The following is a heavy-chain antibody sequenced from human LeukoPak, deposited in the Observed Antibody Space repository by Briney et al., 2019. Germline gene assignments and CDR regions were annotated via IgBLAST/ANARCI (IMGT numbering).Heavy chain of an antibody. J-gene: IGHJ4*02. CDR1: GFTFSSYG. Sequence: GGSLRLSXAASGFTFSSYGMHWVRQAPGKGLEWVAFIRYDGSNKYYADSVKGRFTISRDNSKNTLYLQTNSLRAEDTAVYHCAKSKTREQLVPFDYWGQGTLVTVSS. CDR2: IRYDGSNK. D-gene: IGHD6-6*01. CDR3: AKSKTREQLVPFDY. V-gene: IGHV3-30*02.